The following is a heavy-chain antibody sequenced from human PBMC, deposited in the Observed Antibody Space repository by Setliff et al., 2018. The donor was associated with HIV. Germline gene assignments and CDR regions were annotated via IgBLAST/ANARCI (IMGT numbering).Heavy chain of an antibody. CDR3: ARQSITIFGVVISGLEP. CDR2: IYHSGST. J-gene: IGHJ5*02. Sequence: PSETLSLTCAVSNYSINSGYYWGWIRQPPGKGLEWIGSIYHSGSTYYNPSLKSRVTISVDTSKNQVSLRLTSVTAADTAVYYCARQSITIFGVVISGLEPWGQGTLVTVSS. CDR1: NYSINSGYY. V-gene: IGHV4-38-2*01. D-gene: IGHD3-3*01.